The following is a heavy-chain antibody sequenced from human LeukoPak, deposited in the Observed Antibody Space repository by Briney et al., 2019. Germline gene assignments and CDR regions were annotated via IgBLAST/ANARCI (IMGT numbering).Heavy chain of an antibody. J-gene: IGHJ5*02. V-gene: IGHV5-51*01. Sequence: GESLKISCKGSGYSFTSYWIGWVRQMPGKGLEWMGIIYPGDSDTRYSPSFQGQVTISADKSISTAYLQWSSLKASDTAMYYRARHGGHYDSSGYDLAIYNWFDPWGQGTLVTVSS. D-gene: IGHD3-22*01. CDR2: IYPGDSDT. CDR1: GYSFTSYW. CDR3: ARHGGHYDSSGYDLAIYNWFDP.